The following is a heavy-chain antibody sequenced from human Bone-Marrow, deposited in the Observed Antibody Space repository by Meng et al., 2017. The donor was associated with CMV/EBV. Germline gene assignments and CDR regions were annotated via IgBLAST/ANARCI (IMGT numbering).Heavy chain of an antibody. V-gene: IGHV3-23*03. CDR3: AKDGPAQLPQFNYYGVDV. CDR1: GFTFSNYA. D-gene: IGHD2-2*01. CDR2: IYSGGSSA. Sequence: ETLSLTCAASGFTFSNYAMSWVRQAPGKGLEWVSVIYSGGSSAYYADSVKGRFTISRDNSKNTLYLQMDSLRAEDTAVYYCAKDGPAQLPQFNYYGVDVCGHGTTVTVSS. J-gene: IGHJ6*02.